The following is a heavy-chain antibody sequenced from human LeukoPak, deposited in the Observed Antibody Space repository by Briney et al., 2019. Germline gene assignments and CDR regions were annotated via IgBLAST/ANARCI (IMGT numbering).Heavy chain of an antibody. D-gene: IGHD2-15*01. J-gene: IGHJ4*02. CDR3: ARDFSYCSGGSCYSSDYFDY. Sequence: PGGSLRLSCAASGFTFSTYAMSWVRQTPGKGLEWVAVIWYDGSNKYYADSVKGRFTISRDNSKNTLYLQMNSLRAEDTAVYYCARDFSYCSGGSCYSSDYFDYWGQGTLVTVSS. CDR1: GFTFSTYA. V-gene: IGHV3-33*08. CDR2: IWYDGSNK.